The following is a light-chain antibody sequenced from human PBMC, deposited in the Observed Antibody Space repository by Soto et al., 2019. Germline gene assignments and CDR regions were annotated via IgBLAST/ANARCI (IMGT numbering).Light chain of an antibody. V-gene: IGKV1-27*01. J-gene: IGKJ4*01. Sequence: DIQMTQSRSSLSAFVGDRVTITCRWSQDIGNFLAWYQQKPGKVPKLLIYAASTLQSGVPSRFSGSGSGADFTLTISSLQPEDVATYYCQKCKVAPFTLGGGTKVDIK. CDR1: QDIGNF. CDR3: QKCKVAPFT. CDR2: AAS.